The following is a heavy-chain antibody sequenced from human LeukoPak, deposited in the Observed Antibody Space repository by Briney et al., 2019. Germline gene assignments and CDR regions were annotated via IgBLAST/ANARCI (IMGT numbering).Heavy chain of an antibody. V-gene: IGHV4-59*01. J-gene: IGHJ3*02. CDR1: GGSISSYY. CDR2: IYYGGST. Sequence: SETLSLTCTVSGGSISSYYWSWIRQPPGKGLEWIGYIYYGGSTNYNPSLKSRDTISVDTSKNQFSLKLSSVTAADTAVYYCARAPYDILTRLGAFDIWGQGTMVTVSS. CDR3: ARAPYDILTRLGAFDI. D-gene: IGHD3-9*01.